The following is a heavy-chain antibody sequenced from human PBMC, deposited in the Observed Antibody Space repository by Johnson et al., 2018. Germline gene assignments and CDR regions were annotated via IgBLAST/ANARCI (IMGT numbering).Heavy chain of an antibody. CDR1: GFTFSSFR. CDR2: ISSSSSTI. D-gene: IGHD5-12*01. J-gene: IGHJ6*02. V-gene: IGHV3-48*02. Sequence: VQLQESGGGLVQPGGSXRLSCAASGFTFSSFRMHWVRQDPGKGLEWVSYISSSSSTIYYADSVQGRFPISRENAQNSLYQQKNSRRDEETAVYYWARGGPIVATSGWWGYYYGMDVWGQWTTVTVSS. CDR3: ARGGPIVATSGWWGYYYGMDV.